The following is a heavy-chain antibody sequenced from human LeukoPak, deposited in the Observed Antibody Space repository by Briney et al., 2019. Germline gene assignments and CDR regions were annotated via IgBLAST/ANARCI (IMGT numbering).Heavy chain of an antibody. CDR1: GGTFSSYA. D-gene: IGHD3-10*01. Sequence: GASVKVSCKASGGTFSSYAISWVRQAPGQGLEWMGWISAYNVNTNHAQKLQGRVTMTTDTSTSTAYMELRSLRSDDTAVYYCARDKTPKRITMVRGVTPNWFDPWGQGTLVTVSS. J-gene: IGHJ5*02. V-gene: IGHV1-18*01. CDR3: ARDKTPKRITMVRGVTPNWFDP. CDR2: ISAYNVNT.